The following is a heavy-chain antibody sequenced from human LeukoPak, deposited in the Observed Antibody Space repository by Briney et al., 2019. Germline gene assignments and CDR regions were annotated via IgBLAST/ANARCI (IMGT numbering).Heavy chain of an antibody. CDR2: INPNSGGT. CDR3: ARVAYCTKGVCINFDL. V-gene: IGHV1-2*02. CDR1: GYTFSGSY. Sequence: GASVKVSCKASGYTFSGSYMHWVRQAPGQGLEWMGWINPNSGGTKYAQKFQGRVTVTRDTSTSAAYMELSGLRADDTAVYYCARVAYCTKGVCINFDLWGQGTLVTVSS. D-gene: IGHD2-8*01. J-gene: IGHJ4*02.